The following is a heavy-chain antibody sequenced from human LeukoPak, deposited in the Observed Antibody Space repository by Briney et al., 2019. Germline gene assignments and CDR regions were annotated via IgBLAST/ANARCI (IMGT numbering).Heavy chain of an antibody. V-gene: IGHV3-48*01. CDR1: GHTFSSYS. CDR3: ARRSEFGVLYYMDV. CDR2: ISGSSGTI. D-gene: IGHD3-16*01. J-gene: IGHJ6*03. Sequence: GGSLRLSCAACGHTFSSYSMNWLRQATGKGLEWVSYISGSSGTIYYADSVKGRFTISRDNAKNSLYLQMNSLRAEATAVYYCARRSEFGVLYYMDVWGKGTTVTVSS.